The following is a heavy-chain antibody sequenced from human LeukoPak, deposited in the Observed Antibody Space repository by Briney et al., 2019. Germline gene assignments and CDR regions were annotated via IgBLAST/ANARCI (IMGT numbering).Heavy chain of an antibody. J-gene: IGHJ5*02. CDR3: ARRKRSGCSSPSCLLNWFDP. V-gene: IGHV4-34*01. D-gene: IGHD2-2*01. Sequence: SETLSLTCAVYGGSFSGYYWSWIRQPPGKGLEWIGEINHSGSTNYNPSLKSRVTISVDTSKNQFSLKLSSVTAADTAVYYCARRKRSGCSSPSCLLNWFDPWGQGTLVTVSS. CDR1: GGSFSGYY. CDR2: INHSGST.